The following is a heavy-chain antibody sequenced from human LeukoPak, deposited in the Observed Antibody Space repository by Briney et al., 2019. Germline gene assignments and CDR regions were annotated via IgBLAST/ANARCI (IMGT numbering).Heavy chain of an antibody. J-gene: IGHJ5*02. V-gene: IGHV4-39*01. Sequence: SETLSLTCTVSGGSISGSNNYWGWIRQSPGKGLEWIGSIYYSGSTYYNPSLKSRVTISVDTSKNQFSLKLSSVTAADTAVYYCARPGNRRITIFGVAPGWFDPWGQGTPVTVSS. CDR1: GGSISGSNNY. CDR3: ARPGNRRITIFGVAPGWFDP. CDR2: IYYSGST. D-gene: IGHD3-3*01.